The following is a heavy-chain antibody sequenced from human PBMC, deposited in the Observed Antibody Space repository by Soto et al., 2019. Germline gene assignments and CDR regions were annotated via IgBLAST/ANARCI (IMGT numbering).Heavy chain of an antibody. Sequence: QITLKESGPPLVKPTQTLTLTCTFSGFSLSTTGVGVGWIRQPPGKALEWLALIYWDDDKRYNPSLNSRLTITKDHSKNQVVLAMTNMAPVDTATYYCVQSRCGGDCLQSYSSHSYYGLDVWGQGTTVTVSS. D-gene: IGHD2-21*02. CDR3: VQSRCGGDCLQSYSSHSYYGLDV. V-gene: IGHV2-5*02. J-gene: IGHJ6*02. CDR2: IYWDDDK. CDR1: GFSLSTTGVG.